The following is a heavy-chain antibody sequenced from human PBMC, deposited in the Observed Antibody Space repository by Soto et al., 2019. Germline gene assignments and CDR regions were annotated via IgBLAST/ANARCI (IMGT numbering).Heavy chain of an antibody. D-gene: IGHD3-10*01. Sequence: GGSLRLSCAASGFTFSSYGMHWVRQAPGKGLEWVAVISYDGSNKYYADSVKGRFTISRDNSKNTLYLQMNSLRAEDTAVYYCAKDHRFGAYYYYYMDVWGKGTTVTVSS. CDR2: ISYDGSNK. CDR3: AKDHRFGAYYYYYMDV. V-gene: IGHV3-30*18. CDR1: GFTFSSYG. J-gene: IGHJ6*03.